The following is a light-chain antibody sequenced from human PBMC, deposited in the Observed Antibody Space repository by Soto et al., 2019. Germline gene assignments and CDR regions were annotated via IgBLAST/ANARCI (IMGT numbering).Light chain of an antibody. CDR1: QSITIL. V-gene: IGKV1-5*01. Sequence: DIQMTQSPSTLSASVGDRVTNTCRASQSITILLAWYQQKPRKAPKLLIFDASSLESGVPSRFSGSGSGTEFTLTIISLQPDDFATYYCQHYNSYSWTFGQGTKVDIK. CDR3: QHYNSYSWT. J-gene: IGKJ1*01. CDR2: DAS.